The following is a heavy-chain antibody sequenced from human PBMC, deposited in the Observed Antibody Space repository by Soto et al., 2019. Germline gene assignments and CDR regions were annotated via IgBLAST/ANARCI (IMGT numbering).Heavy chain of an antibody. J-gene: IGHJ4*02. V-gene: IGHV3-23*01. D-gene: IGHD6-19*01. CDR1: GFPFTTYW. Sequence: AWSLRLCCVASGFPFTTYWMSWVRQAPGKGLEWVSALISSGESPDYADSVKGRFTISRDNSKNTLYLQMNSLRADDTAVYYCAKDLHGGGWSSDQWGQGTVVTV. CDR3: AKDLHGGGWSSDQ. CDR2: LISSGESP.